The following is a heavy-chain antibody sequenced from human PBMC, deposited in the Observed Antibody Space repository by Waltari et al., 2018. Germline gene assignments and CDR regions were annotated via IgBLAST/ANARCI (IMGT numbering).Heavy chain of an antibody. J-gene: IGHJ4*02. D-gene: IGHD2-21*01. CDR2: IYHSGST. CDR1: GYSISSGYY. Sequence: QVQLQESGPGLVKPSETLSLTCAVSGYSISSGYYWGWIRQPPGKGLEWIGSIYHSGSTYYNPSLKSRVTISVDTSKNQFSLKLSSVTAADTAVYYCARGGYCGGDCYQREFGYWGQGTLVTVSS. V-gene: IGHV4-38-2*01. CDR3: ARGGYCGGDCYQREFGY.